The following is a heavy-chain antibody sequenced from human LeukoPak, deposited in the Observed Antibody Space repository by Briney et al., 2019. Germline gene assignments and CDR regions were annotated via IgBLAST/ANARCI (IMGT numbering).Heavy chain of an antibody. CDR2: INSDGSST. J-gene: IGHJ4*02. V-gene: IGHV3-74*01. CDR3: ARDRSKTTVITPVGAKFDY. D-gene: IGHD4-23*01. CDR1: GFTFSSYW. Sequence: GGSLRLSCAASGFTFSSYWMHWVRQAPGKGLVWVSRINSDGSSTSYADSVKGRFTISRDNAKNSLYLQMNSLRAEDTALYYCARDRSKTTVITPVGAKFDYWGQGTLVTVSS.